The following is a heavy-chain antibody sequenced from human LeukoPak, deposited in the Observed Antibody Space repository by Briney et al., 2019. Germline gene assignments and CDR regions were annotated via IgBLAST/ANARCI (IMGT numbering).Heavy chain of an antibody. CDR3: ASRIVVSPTAIETWFDS. V-gene: IGHV4-39*06. D-gene: IGHD2-2*01. CDR1: GASVSSSSYF. J-gene: IGHJ5*01. Sequence: SETLSLTCAVSGASVSSSSYFWSWIRQPPGEGPEWLGSVYYNGATYYNPSLKSRVTISLDTSKNQFTLTVTSVTVADTALYFCASRIVVSPTAIETWFDSWGQGTLVTVSS. CDR2: VYYNGAT.